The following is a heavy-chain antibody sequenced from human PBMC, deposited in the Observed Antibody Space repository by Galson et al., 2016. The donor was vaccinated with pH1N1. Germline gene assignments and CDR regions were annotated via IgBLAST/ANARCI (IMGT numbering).Heavy chain of an antibody. CDR1: GFTFRNYG. CDR3: AREGDECDGEGCYGMDV. V-gene: IGHV3-33*01. J-gene: IGHJ6*02. CDR2: IWYDGNKR. D-gene: IGHD2-21*01. Sequence: SLRLSCAASGFTFRNYGMHWVRQAPGKGLEWVALIWYDGNKRNYADSVKGRFTISRDNSKNTVFLQMISLRAEDTAVYYCAREGDECDGEGCYGMDVWGLGTTVTVSS.